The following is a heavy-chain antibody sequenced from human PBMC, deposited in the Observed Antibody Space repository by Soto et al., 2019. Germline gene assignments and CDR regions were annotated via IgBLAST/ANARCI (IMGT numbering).Heavy chain of an antibody. D-gene: IGHD3-22*01. CDR3: TTSTRAWYYYDSSGCYYVVQPRNDAFDI. CDR2: IKSKTDGGTT. Sequence: PGGSLRLSCAASGFTFSNAWMSWVRQAPGKGLEWVGRIKSKTDGGTTDYAAPVKGRFTISRDDSKNTLYLQMNSLKTEDTAVYYCTTSTRAWYYYDSSGCYYVVQPRNDAFDIWGQGTMVTVSS. CDR1: GFTFSNAW. V-gene: IGHV3-15*01. J-gene: IGHJ3*02.